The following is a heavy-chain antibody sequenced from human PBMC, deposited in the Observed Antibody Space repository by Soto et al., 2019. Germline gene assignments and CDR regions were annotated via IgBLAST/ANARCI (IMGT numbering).Heavy chain of an antibody. D-gene: IGHD3-22*01. J-gene: IGHJ5*02. CDR2: IYYSGST. V-gene: IGHV4-61*01. CDR3: ARVVIVVVTPNWFDP. Sequence: STPLSLTFTFSGGSVSSGSYYWSWILQPPGKGLEWIGYIYYSGSTNYNPSLKSRVTISVDTSKNQFSLKLSSVTAADTAVYYCARVVIVVVTPNWFDPWGQGTLVTVSS. CDR1: GGSVSSGSYY.